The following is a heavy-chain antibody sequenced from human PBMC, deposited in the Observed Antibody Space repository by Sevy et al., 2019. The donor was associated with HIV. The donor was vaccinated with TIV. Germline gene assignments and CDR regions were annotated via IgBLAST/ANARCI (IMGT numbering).Heavy chain of an antibody. CDR1: GFTFDDYA. J-gene: IGHJ5*02. D-gene: IGHD3-16*01. CDR2: ISWNSGSI. Sequence: GGSLRLSCAASGFTFDDYAMHWVRQAPGKGLGWVSGISWNSGSIGCADSVKGRFTISRDNAKNSLYLQMNSLRAEDTALYYCAKASSEMMGDNWFDPWGQGTLVTVSS. CDR3: AKASSEMMGDNWFDP. V-gene: IGHV3-9*01.